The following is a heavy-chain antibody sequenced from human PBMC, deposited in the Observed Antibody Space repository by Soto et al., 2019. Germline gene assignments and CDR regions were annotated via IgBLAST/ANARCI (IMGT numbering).Heavy chain of an antibody. CDR3: AKVKGCSGGSCYVLDY. D-gene: IGHD2-15*01. CDR2: ISGNGGNT. Sequence: EVQLLESGGGLVQPGGSRRLSCAASGFTFSSYAMNWVRQAPGKGLEWVSGISGNGGNTYYADAVRGRFTISRDNSKNTLYLQMNSLRAEDTAVYYCAKVKGCSGGSCYVLDYWGQGTLVTVSS. J-gene: IGHJ4*02. V-gene: IGHV3-23*01. CDR1: GFTFSSYA.